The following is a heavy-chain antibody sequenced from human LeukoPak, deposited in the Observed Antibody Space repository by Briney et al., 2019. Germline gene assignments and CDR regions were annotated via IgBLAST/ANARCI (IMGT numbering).Heavy chain of an antibody. CDR1: GFRFSSYS. CDR2: ISSSSSLI. CDR3: ARDRSYYDSGSHQGFDD. J-gene: IGHJ4*02. D-gene: IGHD3-10*01. V-gene: IGHV3-48*01. Sequence: PWESLRLSCAASGFRFSSYSINWVRQAPGKGLEWVSYISSSSSLIKYADSVKGRFTISRDNSKNTLYLQMNSLRADDTAVYYCARDRSYYDSGSHQGFDDWGQGTLVTVSS.